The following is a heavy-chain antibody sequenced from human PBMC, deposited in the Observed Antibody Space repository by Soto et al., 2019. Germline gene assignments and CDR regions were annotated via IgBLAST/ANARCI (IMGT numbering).Heavy chain of an antibody. Sequence: QLQLQESGPGLVKPSEILSLTCTVSGDSISSGGYYWGWIRQPPGKGLEWIGSIYYNGNTYYNPSLKSRVTISRDTSGNQCFPRPSSVTAAATAVSYCVSRLGYGYAMDVWGQGTTVTVSS. CDR3: VSRLGYGYAMDV. D-gene: IGHD5-12*01. V-gene: IGHV4-39*01. J-gene: IGHJ6*02. CDR1: GDSISSGGYY. CDR2: IYYNGNT.